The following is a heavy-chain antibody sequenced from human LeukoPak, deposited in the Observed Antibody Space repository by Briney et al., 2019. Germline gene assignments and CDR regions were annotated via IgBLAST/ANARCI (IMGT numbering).Heavy chain of an antibody. V-gene: IGHV3-23*01. Sequence: GGSLRLSCAASGFTFGSYGLNWVRQAPGKGLEWVSAISGSGGSTYYADSVKGRFTISRDNSKNTLYLQMSSLRAEDTAVYYCAKVAGATTRPYFDYWGQGTLVTVSS. CDR3: AKVAGATTRPYFDY. CDR2: ISGSGGST. CDR1: GFTFGSYG. J-gene: IGHJ4*02. D-gene: IGHD1-26*01.